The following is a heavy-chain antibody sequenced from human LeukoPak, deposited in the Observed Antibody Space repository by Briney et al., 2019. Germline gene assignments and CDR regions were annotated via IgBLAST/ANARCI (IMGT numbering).Heavy chain of an antibody. CDR2: ISSSSSYI. Sequence: GGSLRLSCAASGFTFSSYSMNWVRQAPGKGLEWVSSISSSSSYIYYADSVKGRFTISRDNAKNSLYLQMNSLRAEGTAVYYCARSHLNSGAFDIWGQGTMVTVSS. J-gene: IGHJ3*02. CDR1: GFTFSSYS. CDR3: ARSHLNSGAFDI. D-gene: IGHD2/OR15-2a*01. V-gene: IGHV3-21*01.